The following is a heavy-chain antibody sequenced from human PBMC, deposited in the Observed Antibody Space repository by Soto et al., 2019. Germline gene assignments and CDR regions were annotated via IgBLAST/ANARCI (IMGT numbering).Heavy chain of an antibody. CDR1: GFTFSSCA. CDR3: SKDPLDKSMAIFHX. Sequence: PGGSLRLSCAASGFTFSSCAMGWVRQAPGKGLEWVSSISVNGGSTYYEYYVKVRFTISRDNSKKILYLHMISLRAEDTAVYFCSKDPLDKSMAIFHXWDPAALLTVSX. J-gene: IGHJ4*02. V-gene: IGHV3-23*01. CDR2: ISVNGGST. D-gene: IGHD5-18*01.